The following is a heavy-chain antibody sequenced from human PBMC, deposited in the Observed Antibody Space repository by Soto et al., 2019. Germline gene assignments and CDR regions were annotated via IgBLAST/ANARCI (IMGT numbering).Heavy chain of an antibody. CDR1: GYTFTSYY. D-gene: IGHD2-21*02. CDR3: ARDREVTSYYYYGMDV. CDR2: INPSGGST. V-gene: IGHV1-46*01. J-gene: IGHJ6*02. Sequence: ASVKVSCKASGYTFTSYYMHWVRQAPGQGLEWMGIINPSGGSTNYAQKFQGRVTITADESTSTAYMELSSLRSEDTAVYYCARDREVTSYYYYGMDVWGQGTTVTVSS.